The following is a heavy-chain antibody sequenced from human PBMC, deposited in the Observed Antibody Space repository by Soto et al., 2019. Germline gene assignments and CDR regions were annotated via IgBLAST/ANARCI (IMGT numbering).Heavy chain of an antibody. V-gene: IGHV3-53*01. Sequence: GGSLRLSYGASWVSFRGLAIHWVRQAPSKGPEWVSGVYDLDGTYYADSVRGRFTTSIGSSRATVYLPMRDLRPEDTALYFCATWHLREHAYDIWGQGTMVTVS. CDR1: WVSFRGLA. J-gene: IGHJ3*02. CDR3: ATWHLREHAYDI. CDR2: VYDLDGT. D-gene: IGHD5-12*01.